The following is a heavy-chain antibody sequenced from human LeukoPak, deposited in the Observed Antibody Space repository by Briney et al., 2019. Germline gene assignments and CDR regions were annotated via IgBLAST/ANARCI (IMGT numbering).Heavy chain of an antibody. CDR2: INPNSGGT. CDR3: ARGEASIGRYSYGYGWFDP. CDR1: GYTFTGYY. Sequence: ASVKVSCKASGYTFTGYYMHWVRQAPGQGLEWMGWINPNSGGTNYAQKFQGRVTTTRDTSISTAYMELSRLRSDDTAVYYCARGEASIGRYSYGYGWFDPWGQGTLVTVSS. J-gene: IGHJ5*02. D-gene: IGHD5-18*01. V-gene: IGHV1-2*02.